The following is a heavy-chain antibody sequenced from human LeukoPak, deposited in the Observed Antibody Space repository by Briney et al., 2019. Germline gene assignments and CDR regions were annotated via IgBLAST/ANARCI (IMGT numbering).Heavy chain of an antibody. J-gene: IGHJ5*02. CDR1: GFTFSSSA. D-gene: IGHD6-13*01. CDR2: IGVGSGST. Sequence: ASVNVSCKASGFTFSSSAVQWVRQARGQHLAWVGWIGVGSGSTSYAQEFQERVTITRDMSTTTAYLELSSLRPEDTAVYYWAAERYSDSCCWFDPWGQGTLVTVSS. CDR3: AAERYSDSCCWFDP. V-gene: IGHV1-58*01.